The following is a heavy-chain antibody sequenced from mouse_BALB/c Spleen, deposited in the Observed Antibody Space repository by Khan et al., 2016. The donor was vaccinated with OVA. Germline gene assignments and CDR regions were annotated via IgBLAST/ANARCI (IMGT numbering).Heavy chain of an antibody. CDR1: GISITTGNYR. J-gene: IGHJ2*01. CDR3: ARDRGGFDSYYFDY. CDR2: IFYSGTI. V-gene: IGHV3-5*02. Sequence: EVKLEESGPGLVKPSQTVSLTCTVTGISITTGNYRWSWIRQFPGNKLEWIGYIFYSGTITYNPSLTSRTTITRDTSKNQFFLEMNSLTAEDTSTYYCARDRGGFDSYYFDYWGQGTTLTVSS. D-gene: IGHD2-2*01.